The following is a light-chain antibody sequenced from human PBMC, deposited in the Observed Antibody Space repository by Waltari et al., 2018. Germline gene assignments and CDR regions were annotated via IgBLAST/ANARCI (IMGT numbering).Light chain of an antibody. J-gene: IGLJ1*01. Sequence: QSALTQPASVSGSPGQSITISCTGTSSDIGVYNHAPWYQQPPGKAPKLMIYDVTNRPSGVSDRFSGSKSDYTASLTISGLQAEDEADYYCSSYTTSISYVFGTGTRVTVL. V-gene: IGLV2-14*03. CDR1: SSDIGVYNH. CDR3: SSYTTSISYV. CDR2: DVT.